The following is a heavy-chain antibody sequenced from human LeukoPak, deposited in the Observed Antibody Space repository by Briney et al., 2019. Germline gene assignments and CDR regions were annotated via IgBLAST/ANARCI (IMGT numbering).Heavy chain of an antibody. J-gene: IGHJ4*02. D-gene: IGHD3-10*01. Sequence: GGSLRLSCAASGFTFSYHWMTWVRQAPGKGLGWVANIKNDGAVKNYVDSVKGRFTISRDNAKNSLYLQMNSLRAEDTAVYYCARDGQSSGTFDYWGQGTLVTVSS. CDR1: GFTFSYHW. CDR3: ARDGQSSGTFDY. CDR2: IKNDGAVK. V-gene: IGHV3-7*01.